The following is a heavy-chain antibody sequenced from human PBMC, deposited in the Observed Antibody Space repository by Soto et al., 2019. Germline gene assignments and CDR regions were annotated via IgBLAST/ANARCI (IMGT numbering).Heavy chain of an antibody. CDR1: GDSVSSNSAA. CDR3: ARQSNWNDGWELT. CDR2: TSYRSKWYN. D-gene: IGHD1-1*01. Sequence: SQTLSLTCDISGDSVSSNSAAWNWIRQSPSRGLEWLGRTSYRSKWYNDYAVSVKSRITINPDTSKNQFSLQLNSVTAADAAVYYCARQSNWNDGWELTWGQGTLVTVSS. V-gene: IGHV6-1*01. J-gene: IGHJ5*02.